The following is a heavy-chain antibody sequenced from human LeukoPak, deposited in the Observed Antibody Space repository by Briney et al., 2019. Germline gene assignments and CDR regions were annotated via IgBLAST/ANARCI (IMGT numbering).Heavy chain of an antibody. CDR2: IYYSGST. CDR3: ARGHYSGPLDY. J-gene: IGHJ4*02. D-gene: IGHD1-26*01. Sequence: NPSETLSLTCTVSGGSISSSSYYWGWIRQPPGKGLEWIGSIYYSGSTYYNPSLKSRVTISVDTSKNQFSLKLSSVTAADTAVYYCARGHYSGPLDYWGQGTLVTVSS. V-gene: IGHV4-39*07. CDR1: GGSISSSSYY.